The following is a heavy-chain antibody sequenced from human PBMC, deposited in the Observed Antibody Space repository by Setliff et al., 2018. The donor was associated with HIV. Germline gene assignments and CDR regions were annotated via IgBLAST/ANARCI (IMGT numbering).Heavy chain of an antibody. CDR1: GGSISSSSYY. CDR2: IYYSGST. CDR3: ARHGGTMVRGVIIYWFDP. D-gene: IGHD3-10*01. Sequence: PSETLSLTCTVSGGSISSSSYYWGWIRQPPGKGLEWIGSIYYSGSTYYNPSLKSRVTISVDTSKNQFSLKLSSVTAADTAVYYCARHGGTMVRGVIIYWFDPWGQGTLVTVSS. J-gene: IGHJ5*02. V-gene: IGHV4-39*01.